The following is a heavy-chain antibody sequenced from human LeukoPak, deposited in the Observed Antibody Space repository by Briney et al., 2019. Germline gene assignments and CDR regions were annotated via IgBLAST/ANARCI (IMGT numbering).Heavy chain of an antibody. CDR2: IKQDGSEK. D-gene: IGHD3-3*01. Sequence: GGSLRLSCAASGFTFSSYWMSWVRQAPGTGLEWVTNIKQDGSEKYYVDSVKGRFTISRDNAKNSLYLQMNSLRAEDTAVYYCARGKVTITWYYFDYWGQGTLVTVSS. CDR1: GFTFSSYW. V-gene: IGHV3-7*01. J-gene: IGHJ4*02. CDR3: ARGKVTITWYYFDY.